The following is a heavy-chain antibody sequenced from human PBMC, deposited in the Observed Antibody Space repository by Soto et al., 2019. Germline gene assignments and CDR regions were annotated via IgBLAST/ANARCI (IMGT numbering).Heavy chain of an antibody. CDR1: GFTFSSYG. V-gene: IGHV3-33*01. Sequence: ESGGGVVQPGRSLRLSCAESGFTFSSYGMHWVRQATGTGLERVAVIWYDGSNKYYADSVKGRFTISRDNSKNTLYLQMNSLRAEDTAVYYCARGATVTTSDAFDIWGQGTMVTVSS. D-gene: IGHD4-17*01. CDR2: IWYDGSNK. CDR3: ARGATVTTSDAFDI. J-gene: IGHJ3*02.